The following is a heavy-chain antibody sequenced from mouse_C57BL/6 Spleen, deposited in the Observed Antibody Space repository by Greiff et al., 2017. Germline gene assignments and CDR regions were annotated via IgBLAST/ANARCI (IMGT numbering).Heavy chain of an antibody. J-gene: IGHJ3*01. D-gene: IGHD2-3*01. CDR1: GYSITSGYY. CDR3: ARGLYDGYYSFAY. CDR2: ISYDGSN. V-gene: IGHV3-6*01. Sequence: DVKLVESGPGLVKPSQSLSLTCSVTGYSITSGYYWNWIRQFPGNKLEWMGYISYDGSNNYNPSLKNRISITRDTSKNQFFLKLNSVTTEDTATYYCARGLYDGYYSFAYWGQGTLVTVSA.